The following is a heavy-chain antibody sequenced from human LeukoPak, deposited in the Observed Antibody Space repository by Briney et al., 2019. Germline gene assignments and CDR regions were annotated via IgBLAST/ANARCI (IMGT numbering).Heavy chain of an antibody. D-gene: IGHD3-22*01. Sequence: SETLSLTCTVSGGSISSGSYYWSWIRQPAGKGLEWIGRIYTSGSTNYNPSLKGRVTISVDTSKDQFSLKLSSVTAADTAVYYCARVSKELRASGYYWNYYYYYMDVWGKGTTVTVSS. V-gene: IGHV4-61*02. CDR2: IYTSGST. CDR3: ARVSKELRASGYYWNYYYYYMDV. J-gene: IGHJ6*03. CDR1: GGSISSGSYY.